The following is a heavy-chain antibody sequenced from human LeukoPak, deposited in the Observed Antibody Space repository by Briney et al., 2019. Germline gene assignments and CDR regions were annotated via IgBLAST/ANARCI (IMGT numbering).Heavy chain of an antibody. V-gene: IGHV3-48*03. D-gene: IGHD1-7*01. J-gene: IGHJ5*02. Sequence: PGGSLRLSCAASGFTFSSYEMNWVRQAPGKGPQWVSYISSSGDIIYYADSVKGRFTTSRDNAKNSLFLQMDSLRVEDTAIYYCVRDANPASGELIDDNWFDPWGQGTLVTVSS. CDR1: GFTFSSYE. CDR3: VRDANPASGELIDDNWFDP. CDR2: ISSSGDII.